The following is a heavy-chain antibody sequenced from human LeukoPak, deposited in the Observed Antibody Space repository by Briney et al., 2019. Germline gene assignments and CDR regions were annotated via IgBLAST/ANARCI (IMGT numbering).Heavy chain of an antibody. CDR2: IFYDGRS. J-gene: IGHJ4*02. D-gene: IGHD3-16*02. CDR3: ARQFWGGGGYRFDY. CDR1: GDSISGSSHY. V-gene: IGHV4-39*01. Sequence: SETLSLTCSVSGDSISGSSHYWAWLRQCPGKGLEWLGSIFYDGRSYHDPSLKTGITTSVDTSRNQFSLNLASVTAADTATYYCARQFWGGGGYRFDYWGQGTQVLVSS.